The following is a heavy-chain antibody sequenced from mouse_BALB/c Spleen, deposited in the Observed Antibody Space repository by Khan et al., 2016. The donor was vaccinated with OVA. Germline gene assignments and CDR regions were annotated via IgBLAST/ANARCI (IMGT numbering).Heavy chain of an antibody. CDR3: AKGRYYSNSLFDY. J-gene: IGHJ2*01. CDR2: IYPGSGKT. V-gene: IGHV1-84*02. D-gene: IGHD1-1*01. CDR1: GYTFTDNY. Sequence: VQLQESGPELVKPGASVKISCKASGYTFTDNYINWVKQKPGQGLEWIGWIYPGSGKTKYNEKFKGKATLTVDTSSSTAYMQLSSLTSEDTAVYFSAKGRYYSNSLFDYWGQGTTLTVSS.